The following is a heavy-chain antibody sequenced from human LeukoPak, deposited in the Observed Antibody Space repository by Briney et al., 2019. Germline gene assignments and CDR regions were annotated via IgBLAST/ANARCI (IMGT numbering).Heavy chain of an antibody. D-gene: IGHD2-21*02. CDR2: IYHSGTT. J-gene: IGHJ4*02. V-gene: IGHV4-31*03. Sequence: PSQTLSLTCNVSGDSISSGGYYWSWIRQRPGKGLEWIGYIYHSGTTYYNPSLKSRLSISIDTSTNQFSLRLSSVTAADTAMYFCARDSSVTAVPLDYWGRGTLVTVSS. CDR3: ARDSSVTAVPLDY. CDR1: GDSISSGGYY.